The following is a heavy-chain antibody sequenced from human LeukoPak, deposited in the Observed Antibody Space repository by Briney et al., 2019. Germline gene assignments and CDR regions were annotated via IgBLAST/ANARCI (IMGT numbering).Heavy chain of an antibody. J-gene: IGHJ4*02. CDR3: TRTLQSGHSDY. V-gene: IGHV4-59*08. Sequence: KPSETLSLTCTVSGGSISSYYWSWIRQTPEKGLEWIAYIYNDGRTNYNPSLKSRATISVDTSHNQFSLKLKSVTAADTAVYFCTRTLQSGHSDYWGQGTRVTVSS. D-gene: IGHD4-4*01. CDR2: IYNDGRT. CDR1: GGSISSYY.